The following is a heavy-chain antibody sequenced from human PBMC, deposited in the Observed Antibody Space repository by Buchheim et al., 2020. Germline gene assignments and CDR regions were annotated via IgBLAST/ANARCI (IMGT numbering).Heavy chain of an antibody. CDR1: GFTFSSYG. CDR3: ARDRGWLQFDY. CDR2: IKEDGSEK. J-gene: IGHJ4*02. D-gene: IGHD6-19*01. Sequence: EVQLVESGGGLVQPGGSLRLSCAASGFTFSSYGISWVRQAPGKGLEWVAIIKEDGSEKYYVDSVKGRFTISRDNAKSSLYLRMNSLRAEDTAVYYCARDRGWLQFDYGGQGTL. V-gene: IGHV3-7*01.